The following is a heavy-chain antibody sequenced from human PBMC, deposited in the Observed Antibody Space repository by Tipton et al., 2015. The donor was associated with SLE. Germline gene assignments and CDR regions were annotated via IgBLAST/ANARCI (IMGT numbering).Heavy chain of an antibody. D-gene: IGHD1-26*01. Sequence: SCEASGYTFTSYGISWVRQAPGQGLEWMGWISTYNANTNYAQKLQGRVTMTTDTSTSTAFMDLRSLRSDDTAVYYCARAPQWDPPTFDIWGQGTMVTVSS. CDR3: ARAPQWDPPTFDI. V-gene: IGHV1-18*01. J-gene: IGHJ3*02. CDR2: ISTYNANT. CDR1: GYTFTSYG.